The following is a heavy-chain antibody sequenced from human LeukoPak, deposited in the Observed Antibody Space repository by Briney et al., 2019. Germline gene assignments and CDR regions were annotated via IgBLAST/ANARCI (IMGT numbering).Heavy chain of an antibody. Sequence: GGSLRLSCAVSGFTFRTYWMHWVRQVPGEGLVWVSRINEDGSITNYADSVKGRFSISRDNAKNTLYLQMNGLRAEDTAVYYCGRDLGGRSGYWGQGTLVTVSS. CDR2: INEDGSIT. D-gene: IGHD1-26*01. J-gene: IGHJ4*02. CDR3: GRDLGGRSGY. CDR1: GFTFRTYW. V-gene: IGHV3-74*01.